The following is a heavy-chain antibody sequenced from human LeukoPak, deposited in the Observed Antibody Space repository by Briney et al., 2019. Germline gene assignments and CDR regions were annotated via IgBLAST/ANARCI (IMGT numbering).Heavy chain of an antibody. J-gene: IGHJ4*02. CDR2: INHSGST. D-gene: IGHD2-15*01. V-gene: IGHV4-39*07. CDR1: GGSISSGSYY. CDR3: AGLTVVTDRSDDF. Sequence: SETLSLXCTVSGGSISSGSYYWSWIRQPPGKGLEWIGEINHSGSTSYNPSLKSRVTISVDTSKNQFSLNLNSVTAADTAVYYCAGLTVVTDRSDDFWGQGTLVTVSS.